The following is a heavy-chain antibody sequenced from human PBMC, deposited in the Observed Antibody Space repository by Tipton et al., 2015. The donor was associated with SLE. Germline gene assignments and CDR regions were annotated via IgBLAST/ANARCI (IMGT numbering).Heavy chain of an antibody. D-gene: IGHD2-21*01. CDR2: MNPNSGDA. V-gene: IGHV1-8*01. J-gene: IGHJ4*02. Sequence: QLVQSGAEVKKPGASVKVSCKASGYTFTSYDINWVRQATGQGLEWMGWMNPNSGDAGYALKFQARVTMTRNISKSTAYVAVSSLRSEETSVCYCARRWECGGGICQGRFGVWGLVTLVSVSS. CDR3: ARRWECGGGICQGRFGV. CDR1: GYTFTSYD.